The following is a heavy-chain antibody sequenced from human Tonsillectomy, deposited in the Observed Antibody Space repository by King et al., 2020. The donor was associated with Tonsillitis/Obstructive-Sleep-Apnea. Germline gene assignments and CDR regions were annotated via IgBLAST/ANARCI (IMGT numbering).Heavy chain of an antibody. J-gene: IGHJ6*03. CDR2: IKSKADGGTT. D-gene: IGHD7-27*01. CDR3: TTDRIKAVGLGFYYYMDG. Sequence: VQLVESGGGLVKPGGSVRLSCAGSGFTISNAWMSWVRQAPGKGLEWVGRIKSKADGGTTDYAAPVKGRFTISRDDSKNTLYLQVNSLKTEDTGVYHCTTDRIKAVGLGFYYYMDGWGKGTTVTVSS. V-gene: IGHV3-15*01. CDR1: GFTISNAW.